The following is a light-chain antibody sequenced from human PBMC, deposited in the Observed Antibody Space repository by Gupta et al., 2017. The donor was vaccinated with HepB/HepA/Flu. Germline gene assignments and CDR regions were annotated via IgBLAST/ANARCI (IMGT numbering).Light chain of an antibody. CDR1: QSVGTN. J-gene: IGKJ1*01. V-gene: IGKV3D-15*01. CDR3: HQYNNWPPWT. CDR2: GAS. Sequence: VMTQSPATLSLSPGESATLSCMASQSVGTNLAWYQQKPGQAPSLLIHGASTRATGIPARFIGSGSGADFTLPISSLQSEDFAVYYCHQYNNWPPWTFGQGTKVESK.